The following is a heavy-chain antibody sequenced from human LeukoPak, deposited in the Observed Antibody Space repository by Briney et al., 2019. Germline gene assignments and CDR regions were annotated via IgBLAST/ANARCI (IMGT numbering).Heavy chain of an antibody. CDR3: ARVGGPYYFDY. Sequence: PSQTLSLTCTVSGGSISSGDSCWGWIRHPPGKGLEWIGYIYYSGSTYYNPSLKSRVTISVDTSKNQFSLKLSSVTAADTAVYYCARVGGPYYFDYWGQGTLVTVSS. V-gene: IGHV4-30-4*01. CDR1: GGSISSGDSC. D-gene: IGHD4-23*01. CDR2: IYYSGST. J-gene: IGHJ4*02.